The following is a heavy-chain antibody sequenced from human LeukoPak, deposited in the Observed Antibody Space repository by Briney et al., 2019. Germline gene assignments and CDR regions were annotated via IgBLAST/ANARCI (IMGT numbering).Heavy chain of an antibody. V-gene: IGHV4-30-4*01. CDR1: GDSINSGNSH. Sequence: SETLSLTCTVSGDSINSGNSHWTWIRQPPGKGLEWLGSVYDSWNNYYNPSLESRITMSVDTSKNQYSLELSSVIAADTAVYYCASYFVGNGGRGYWGQGALVTVSS. J-gene: IGHJ4*02. D-gene: IGHD3-9*01. CDR2: VYDSWNN. CDR3: ASYFVGNGGRGY.